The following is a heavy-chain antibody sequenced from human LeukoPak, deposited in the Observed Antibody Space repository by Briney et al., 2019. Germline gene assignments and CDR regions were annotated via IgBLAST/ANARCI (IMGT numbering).Heavy chain of an antibody. CDR3: ARVSVITQYNGRPDYFAS. Sequence: PSETLSLTCTVSGGSISSGSYYWSWIRQPAGKGLEWIGRIYTSGSTNYNPSLKSRVTISVDTSKNQFSLKLSSVTAADTAVYYCARVSVITQYNGRPDYFASWGQGTLLTVSS. CDR2: IYTSGST. J-gene: IGHJ4*02. CDR1: GGSISSGSYY. V-gene: IGHV4-61*02. D-gene: IGHD5-12*01.